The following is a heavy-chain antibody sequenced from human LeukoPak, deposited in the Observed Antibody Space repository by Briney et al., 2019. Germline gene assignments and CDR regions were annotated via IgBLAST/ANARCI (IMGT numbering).Heavy chain of an antibody. CDR3: ARLVIP. J-gene: IGHJ5*02. V-gene: IGHV4-38-2*02. D-gene: IGHD3-10*01. CDR1: GFSISSDYY. Sequence: LETLSLTCTVSGFSISSDYYWGWIRPPPGKGLEWLGSVSHSGITYYNSSLNSRVTISVDTSNNQFSLKVNSVTAADTAVYYCARLVIPWGQGILVTVSS. CDR2: VSHSGIT.